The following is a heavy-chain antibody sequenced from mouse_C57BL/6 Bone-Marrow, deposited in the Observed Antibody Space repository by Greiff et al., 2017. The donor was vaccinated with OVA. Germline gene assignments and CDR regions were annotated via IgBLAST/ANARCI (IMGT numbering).Heavy chain of an antibody. CDR1: GYTFTSYD. CDR3: ARGGDYYGSSYVPFAY. Sequence: QVQLQQSGPELVKPGASVKLSCKASGYTFTSYDINWVKQRPGQGLEWIGWIYPRDGSTKYNEKFKGKATLTVDTSSSTAYMELHSLTSEDSAVYFCARGGDYYGSSYVPFAYWGQGTLVTVSA. J-gene: IGHJ3*01. D-gene: IGHD1-1*01. CDR2: IYPRDGST. V-gene: IGHV1-85*01.